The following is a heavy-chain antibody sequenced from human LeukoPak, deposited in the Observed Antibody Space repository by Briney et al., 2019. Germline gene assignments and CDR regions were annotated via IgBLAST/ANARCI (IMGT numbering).Heavy chain of an antibody. CDR2: ISSSSSYI. D-gene: IGHD3-9*01. Sequence: PGGSLRLSCAASGFTFSSYSMNWVRQAPGKGLEWVSSISSSSSYIYYADSVKGRFTISRDNAKNSLYLQMNSLRAEDTAVYYCARDAPGPRYFDWPHRYYYYYYYMDVWGKGTTVTVSS. CDR3: ARDAPGPRYFDWPHRYYYYYYYMDV. J-gene: IGHJ6*03. CDR1: GFTFSSYS. V-gene: IGHV3-21*01.